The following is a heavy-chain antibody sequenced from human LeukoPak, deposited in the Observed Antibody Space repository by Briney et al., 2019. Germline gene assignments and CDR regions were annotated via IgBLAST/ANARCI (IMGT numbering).Heavy chain of an antibody. Sequence: VGSVKVSCKASGYTFTGYYMHWVRQAPGQGLEWMGWINPNSGGTNYAQKFQGRVTMTRDTSISTAYMELSRLRSDDTVVYYCARGSDFWSGYYFDYWGQGTLVTVSS. J-gene: IGHJ4*02. D-gene: IGHD3-3*01. V-gene: IGHV1-2*02. CDR1: GYTFTGYY. CDR3: ARGSDFWSGYYFDY. CDR2: INPNSGGT.